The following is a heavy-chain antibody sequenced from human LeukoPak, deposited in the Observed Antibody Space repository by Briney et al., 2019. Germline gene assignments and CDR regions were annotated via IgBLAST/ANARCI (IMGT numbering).Heavy chain of an antibody. Sequence: GGSLRLSCAASGFAFNFYWMTWVRQAPGKGLEWVANIKEDGSEKYYVDSVKGRFTISRDNAKNSLYLQMNSLRAEDTAMYYCARGGHYYFDYWGQGTLVTVPS. CDR3: ARGGHYYFDY. CDR1: GFAFNFYW. CDR2: IKEDGSEK. J-gene: IGHJ4*02. D-gene: IGHD3-10*01. V-gene: IGHV3-7*05.